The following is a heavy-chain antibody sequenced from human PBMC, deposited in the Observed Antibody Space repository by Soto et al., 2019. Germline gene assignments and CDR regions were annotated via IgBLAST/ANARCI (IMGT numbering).Heavy chain of an antibody. D-gene: IGHD4-17*01. Sequence: SSETLSLTCAVYGGSFSGYYWSWIRQPPGKGLEWIGEINHSESTNYNPSQKSRVTISVDTSKNQFSLKLSSVTAADTAVYYCASMGHDYAFLSRYYYYYYMDVWGKGTTVTVSS. CDR3: ASMGHDYAFLSRYYYYYYMDV. V-gene: IGHV4-34*01. J-gene: IGHJ6*03. CDR2: INHSEST. CDR1: GGSFSGYY.